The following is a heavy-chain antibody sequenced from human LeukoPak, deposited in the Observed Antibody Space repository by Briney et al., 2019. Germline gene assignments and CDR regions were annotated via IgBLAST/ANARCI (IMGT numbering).Heavy chain of an antibody. CDR1: GFTFSSYA. CDR2: ISGSGGST. Sequence: GGSLRLSCAASGFTFSSYAMSWVRQAPGKGLKWVSAISGSGGSTYYADSVKGRFTISRDNSKNTLYLQMNSLRAEDTAVYYCARSEYSSSSGGGYYGMDVWGQGTTVTVSS. V-gene: IGHV3-23*01. D-gene: IGHD6-6*01. J-gene: IGHJ6*02. CDR3: ARSEYSSSSGGGYYGMDV.